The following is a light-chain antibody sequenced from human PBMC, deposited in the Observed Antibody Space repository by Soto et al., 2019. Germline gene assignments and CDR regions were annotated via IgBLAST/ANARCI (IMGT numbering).Light chain of an antibody. CDR2: ENN. CDR1: SSNIGAGYE. Sequence: QSVLTQPPSVSEAPGQRVTISCTGSSSNIGAGYEAHWYQQVPGTAPKLLIYENNNRPSGVPDRFSGSKSGTSASLAITGLQAEDEAEYYCQSYDSSLSGYVFGTGTKRTV. V-gene: IGLV1-40*01. CDR3: QSYDSSLSGYV. J-gene: IGLJ1*01.